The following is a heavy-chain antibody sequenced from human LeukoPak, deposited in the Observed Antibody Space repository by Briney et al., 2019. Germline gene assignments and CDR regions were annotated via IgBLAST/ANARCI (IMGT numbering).Heavy chain of an antibody. CDR2: MNPNSGNT. Sequence: ASVKVSCKASGYMFTSYDINWVRQATGQGLEWMGWMNPNSGNTGFGQKFQGRVTMTRDTSISTAYMELSSLRSEDTAVYYCARLFCSGGDCYRYFDYGGQEPLVTVS. CDR3: ARLFCSGGDCYRYFDY. D-gene: IGHD2-21*02. V-gene: IGHV1-8*01. CDR1: GYMFTSYD. J-gene: IGHJ4*02.